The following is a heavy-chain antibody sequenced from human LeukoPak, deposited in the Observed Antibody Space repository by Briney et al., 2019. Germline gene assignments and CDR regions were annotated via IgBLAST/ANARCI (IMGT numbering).Heavy chain of an antibody. V-gene: IGHV4-34*01. CDR3: ARGRRNYGDYGGSRDY. D-gene: IGHD4-17*01. CDR2: INHSGST. CDR1: GGSFSGYY. J-gene: IGHJ4*02. Sequence: SETLSLTCAVYGGSFSGYYWSWSRQPPGRGLEWIGEINHSGSTNYNPSLKSRVTISVDTSKNQFSLKLSSVTAADTAVYYCARGRRNYGDYGGSRDYWGQGTLVTVSS.